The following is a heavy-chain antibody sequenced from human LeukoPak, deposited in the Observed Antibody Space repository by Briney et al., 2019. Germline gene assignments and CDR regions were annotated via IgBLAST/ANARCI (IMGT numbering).Heavy chain of an antibody. CDR1: GGTFSSYA. V-gene: IGHV1-69*05. CDR2: IIPIFGTA. J-gene: IGHJ5*02. CDR3: ARVSYYDSSGYYYDWFDP. D-gene: IGHD3-22*01. Sequence: ASVKVSCKASGGTFSSYAISWVRQAPGQGLEWMGGIIPIFGTANYAQKFQGRVTITTDESTSTAYMELSRLRSEDTAVYYCARVSYYDSSGYYYDWFDPWGQGTLVTVSS.